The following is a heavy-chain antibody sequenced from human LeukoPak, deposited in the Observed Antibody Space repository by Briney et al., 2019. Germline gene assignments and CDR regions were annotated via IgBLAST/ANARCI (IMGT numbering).Heavy chain of an antibody. V-gene: IGHV6-1*01. Sequence: SQTLSLTCAISGDSVSSTSAAWNWIRQSPSRGLEWLGRTYYRSKWYHGYAVSVKSRITISPDTSKNQFSLQLNSVTPEDTAVYYCARAPADYGGNSLFDFWGQGTPVTVSS. CDR3: ARAPADYGGNSLFDF. CDR2: TYYRSKWYH. D-gene: IGHD4-23*01. J-gene: IGHJ4*02. CDR1: GDSVSSTSAA.